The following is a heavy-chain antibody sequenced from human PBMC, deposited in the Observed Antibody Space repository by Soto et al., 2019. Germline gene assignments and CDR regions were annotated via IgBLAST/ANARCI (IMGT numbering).Heavy chain of an antibody. Sequence: RGSLRLSCAAAGLTFVDYGMSWVRQAPGKGLEWISYISSRGTVKYHADSVKGRFTISRDNAKNSLYLQMNSLRAEDTAVYYCTRYRWFDAWGQGTLVTVSS. J-gene: IGHJ5*02. CDR2: ISSRGTVK. CDR3: TRYRWFDA. V-gene: IGHV3-48*03. D-gene: IGHD3-16*02. CDR1: GLTFVDYG.